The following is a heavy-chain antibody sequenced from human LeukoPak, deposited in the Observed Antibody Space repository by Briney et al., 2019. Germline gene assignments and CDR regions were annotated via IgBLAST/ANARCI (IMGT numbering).Heavy chain of an antibody. CDR2: IYYSGST. CDR3: ARVLKGRAPFDY. CDR1: GGSISSSSYY. V-gene: IGHV4-39*07. J-gene: IGHJ4*02. Sequence: SETLSLTCTVSGGSISSSSYYWGWIRQPPGKGLEWIGSIYYSGSTYYNPSLKSRVTISVDTSKNQFSLNLSSVTAADTAVYYCARVLKGRAPFDYWGQGTLVTVSS.